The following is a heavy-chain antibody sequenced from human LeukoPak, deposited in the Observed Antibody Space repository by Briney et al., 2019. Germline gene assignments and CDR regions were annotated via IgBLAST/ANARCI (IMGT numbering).Heavy chain of an antibody. CDR2: ISSSGSTI. Sequence: GGSLRLSCAASGFTFSSYEMNWVRQAPGKGLEWVSHISSSGSTIYYADSVKGRFTISRDNAKNSLYLQMNSLRAEDTAVYYCARDTGYFDYWGQGTLVTVSS. V-gene: IGHV3-48*03. CDR3: ARDTGYFDY. J-gene: IGHJ4*02. CDR1: GFTFSSYE. D-gene: IGHD4-17*01.